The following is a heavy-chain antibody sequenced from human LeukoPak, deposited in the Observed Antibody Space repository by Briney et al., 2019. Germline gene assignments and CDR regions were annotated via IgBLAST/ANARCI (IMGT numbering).Heavy chain of an antibody. CDR3: ARGRARCSYGSRWFDP. J-gene: IGHJ5*02. D-gene: IGHD5-18*01. CDR2: INHSGST. CDR1: GGSFSGYY. V-gene: IGHV4-34*01. Sequence: PSETLSLTCAVYGGSFSGYYWSWIRQPPGKGLEWIGEINHSGSTNYNPSLKSRVTISVDTSKNQFSLKLSSVTAADTAVYYCARGRARCSYGSRWFDPWGQGTLVTVSP.